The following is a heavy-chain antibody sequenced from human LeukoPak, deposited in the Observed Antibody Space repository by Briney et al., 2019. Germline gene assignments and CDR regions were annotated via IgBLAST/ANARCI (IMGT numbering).Heavy chain of an antibody. Sequence: GGSLRLSCAASGFTFSSYGMHWVRQAPGKGLEWVAVISYDGSNKYYADSVKGRFTISRDNSKNTLYLQMNSLRAEDTAVYYCAKYLAYFDWSNPYGMDVWGQGTTVTVSS. V-gene: IGHV3-30*18. CDR1: GFTFSSYG. CDR3: AKYLAYFDWSNPYGMDV. D-gene: IGHD3-9*01. CDR2: ISYDGSNK. J-gene: IGHJ6*02.